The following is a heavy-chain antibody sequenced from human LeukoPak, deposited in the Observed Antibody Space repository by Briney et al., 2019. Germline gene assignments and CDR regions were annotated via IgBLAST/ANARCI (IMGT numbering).Heavy chain of an antibody. D-gene: IGHD1-26*01. J-gene: IGHJ4*02. CDR2: IRYDGSNK. Sequence: GGSLRLSCAASGFTFSSHGMHWVRQAPGKGLEWVAFIRYDGSNKYYTDSVKGRFTISRDNSKNTLYLQMNSLRAEDTAVYYCAKDTWRWEQGFDYWGQGTLVTVSS. CDR1: GFTFSSHG. CDR3: AKDTWRWEQGFDY. V-gene: IGHV3-30*02.